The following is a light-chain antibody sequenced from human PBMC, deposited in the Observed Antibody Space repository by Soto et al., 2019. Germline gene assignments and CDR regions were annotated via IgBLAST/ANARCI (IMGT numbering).Light chain of an antibody. V-gene: IGKV1-5*03. CDR1: QTISSW. CDR2: KAS. J-gene: IGKJ1*01. Sequence: INISKSPSTLTGVVGDSFNITCRASQTISSWLAWYQQKPGKAPKLLIYKASTLKSGVPSRFSGSGSGAELTLTISGLQPEYLATYYYQHYNSDSAAFGQGTKVVIK. CDR3: QHYNSDSAA.